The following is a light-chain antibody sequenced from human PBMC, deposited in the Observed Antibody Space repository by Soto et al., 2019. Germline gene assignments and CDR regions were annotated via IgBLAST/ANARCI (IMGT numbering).Light chain of an antibody. CDR3: QQYGSSWT. CDR1: QSVSSSY. V-gene: IGKV3-20*01. CDR2: GAS. J-gene: IGKJ1*01. Sequence: EIVLTQSPGTLSLSPGERATLSCRASQSVSSSYLAWYQQKPGQAPRLLIYGASSRATGIPDRFSGSGSGTDFTLTISRLEPEDFAVYYCQQYGSSWTSGQGTKMEIK.